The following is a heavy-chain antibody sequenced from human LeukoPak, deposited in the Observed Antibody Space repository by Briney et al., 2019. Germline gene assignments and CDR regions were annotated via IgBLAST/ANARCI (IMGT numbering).Heavy chain of an antibody. CDR1: GGSISSGSYY. J-gene: IGHJ4*02. D-gene: IGHD6-6*01. Sequence: SETLSLTCTVSGGSISSGSYYWSWIRQPAGKGLEWIGRIYTSGSTNYNPSLKSRVTISVDTSKNQFSLKLSSVTAADTAVYYCASYTSKQYSSPGGYWGQGTLVTVSS. V-gene: IGHV4-61*02. CDR2: IYTSGST. CDR3: ASYTSKQYSSPGGY.